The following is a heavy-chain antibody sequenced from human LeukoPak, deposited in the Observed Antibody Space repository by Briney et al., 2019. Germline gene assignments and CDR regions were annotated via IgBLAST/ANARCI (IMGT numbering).Heavy chain of an antibody. CDR1: GYTFTGYY. CDR2: INPNSGGT. CDR3: AGEDDSSGEYFQH. J-gene: IGHJ1*01. Sequence: GASVKVSCKASGYTFTGYYMHWVRQAPGQGLEWMGWINPNSGGTNYAQKFQGRVTMTRDTSISTAYMELSRLRSDDTAVYYCAGEDDSSGEYFQHWGQGTLVTVSS. V-gene: IGHV1-2*02. D-gene: IGHD3-22*01.